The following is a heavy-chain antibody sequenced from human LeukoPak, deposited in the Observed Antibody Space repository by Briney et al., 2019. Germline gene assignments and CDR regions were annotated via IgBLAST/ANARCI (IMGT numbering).Heavy chain of an antibody. V-gene: IGHV3-21*01. CDR2: ISSSSNYI. D-gene: IGHD2-8*02. J-gene: IGHJ6*02. CDR1: GFTFYTYS. Sequence: GGSLRLSCAASGFTFYTYSMNWVRQAPGKGLEWVSSISSSSNYIYYADSVKGRFTISRDNSKNTLYLQMNSLRAEDTAVYYCARDAGGYGMDVWGQGTTVTVSS. CDR3: ARDAGGYGMDV.